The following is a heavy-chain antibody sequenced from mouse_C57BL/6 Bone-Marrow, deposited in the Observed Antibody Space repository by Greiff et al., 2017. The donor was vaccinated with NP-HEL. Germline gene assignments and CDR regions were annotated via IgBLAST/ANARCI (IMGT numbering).Heavy chain of an antibody. D-gene: IGHD1-1*01. CDR3: AIGIYYYGSSGKEDY. Sequence: QVQLKQPGAELVKPGASVKVSCKASGYTFTSYWMHWVKQRPGQGLEWIGRIHPSDSDTNYHQKFKGKATLTVDKSSSTAYMQLSSLTSEDSAVYYCAIGIYYYGSSGKEDYWGQGTSVTVSS. V-gene: IGHV1-74*01. J-gene: IGHJ4*01. CDR2: IHPSDSDT. CDR1: GYTFTSYW.